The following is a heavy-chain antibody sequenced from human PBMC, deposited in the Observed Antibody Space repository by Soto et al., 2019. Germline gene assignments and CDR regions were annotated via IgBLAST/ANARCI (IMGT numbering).Heavy chain of an antibody. D-gene: IGHD1-1*01. CDR1: GYTFTSYA. CDR3: ARVQRSWNDNPYYYYYMDV. CDR2: INAGNGDT. V-gene: IGHV1-3*01. Sequence: ASVKVSCKASGYTFTSYALHWVRQAPGQRLEWMGWINAGNGDTKYSHKFQGRVTISRDTSATSTYMEVSSLRSEDTAVYYCARVQRSWNDNPYYYYYMDVWGKGTTVTVSS. J-gene: IGHJ6*03.